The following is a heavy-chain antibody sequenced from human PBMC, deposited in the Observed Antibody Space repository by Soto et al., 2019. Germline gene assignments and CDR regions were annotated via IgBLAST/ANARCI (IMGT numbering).Heavy chain of an antibody. Sequence: QVQLVQSGSELKKPGASVKVSCKASGYTFTSYAMNWVRQAPGQGLEWMGWINTNTGNPTYAQRFTGRFVFSLDPSDSTAYLQICSLKAEDTAVYYCARESYSSGWYRAEWFDPWGQGTLVTVSS. J-gene: IGHJ5*02. CDR1: GYTFTSYA. V-gene: IGHV7-4-1*01. D-gene: IGHD6-19*01. CDR2: INTNTGNP. CDR3: ARESYSSGWYRAEWFDP.